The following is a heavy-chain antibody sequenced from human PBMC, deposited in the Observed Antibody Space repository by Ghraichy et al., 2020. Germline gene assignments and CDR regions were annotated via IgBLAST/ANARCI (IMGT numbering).Heavy chain of an antibody. V-gene: IGHV3-23*01. D-gene: IGHD3-10*01. J-gene: IGHJ4*02. Sequence: ESLNISCAASGFTFSSYAMSWVRQAPGKGLEWVSAISGSGGSTYYADSVKGRFTISRDNSKNTLYLQMNSLRAEDTAVYYCAKEKGRVRGVILWGQGTLVTVSS. CDR3: AKEKGRVRGVIL. CDR2: ISGSGGST. CDR1: GFTFSSYA.